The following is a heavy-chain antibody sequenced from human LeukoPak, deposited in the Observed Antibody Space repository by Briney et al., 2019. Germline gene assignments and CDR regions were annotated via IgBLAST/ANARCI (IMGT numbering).Heavy chain of an antibody. V-gene: IGHV4-38-2*01. CDR2: TFRTGST. J-gene: IGHJ6*03. Sequence: SETLSLTCGVSGYSVSTGYFWGWIRQTPGKGLEWIGNTFRTGSTHYNPSLKGRVTLSVDTSKNQFSLNVTSVTAADTAIYYCVRVVDDYDTANYYYYMDVWGKGTTVSVSS. CDR3: VRVVDDYDTANYYYYMDV. D-gene: IGHD3-22*01. CDR1: GYSVSTGYF.